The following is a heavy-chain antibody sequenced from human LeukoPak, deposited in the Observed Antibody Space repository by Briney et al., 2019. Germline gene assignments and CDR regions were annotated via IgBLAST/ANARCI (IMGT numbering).Heavy chain of an antibody. CDR1: GITLSSTA. J-gene: IGHJ6*02. CDR2: SVVGSGNT. CDR3: AATREYTTSWYGGYYYYGMDV. V-gene: IGHV1-58*02. D-gene: IGHD6-13*01. Sequence: GTSVKVSCKASGITLSSTAIQWVRQARGQRLEWVGRSVVGSGNTNYAQKFQERVTITRDMSTSTAYMELSSLRSEDTAVYYCAATREYTTSWYGGYYYYGMDVWGQGTTVTVSS.